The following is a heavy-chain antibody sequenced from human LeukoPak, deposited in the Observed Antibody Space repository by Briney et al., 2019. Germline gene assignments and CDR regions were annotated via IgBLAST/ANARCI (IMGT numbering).Heavy chain of an antibody. CDR3: AKSTDILTGYYFTSYYYMDV. J-gene: IGHJ6*03. CDR1: GFTFSSYA. Sequence: PVGSLRLSCAASGFTFSSYAMSWVRQAPGKGLEWVSAISGSGGSTYYADSVKGRFTISRDNSKNTLYLQMNSLRAEDTAVYYCAKSTDILTGYYFTSYYYMDVWGKGTTVTVSS. CDR2: ISGSGGST. V-gene: IGHV3-23*01. D-gene: IGHD3-9*01.